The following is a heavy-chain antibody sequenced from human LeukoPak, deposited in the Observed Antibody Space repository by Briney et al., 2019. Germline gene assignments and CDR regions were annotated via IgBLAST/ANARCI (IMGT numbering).Heavy chain of an antibody. CDR2: ISGSGTIT. V-gene: IGHV3-11*04. Sequence: LSLTCTVSGGAISSSYWSWIRQPPGKGLEWVSSISGSGTITYYGDSVKGRFTISRDNAKNTLYLQMNSLRAEDTAVYYCARDRETYYDILTGYYTLGDAFDIWGQGTMVTVSS. D-gene: IGHD3-9*01. J-gene: IGHJ3*02. CDR3: ARDRETYYDILTGYYTLGDAFDI. CDR1: GGAISSSY.